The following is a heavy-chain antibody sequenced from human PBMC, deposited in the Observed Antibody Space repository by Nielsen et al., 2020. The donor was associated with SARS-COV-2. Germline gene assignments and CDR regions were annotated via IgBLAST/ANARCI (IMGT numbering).Heavy chain of an antibody. D-gene: IGHD1-26*01. CDR3: AKDKWSGSYEPQYYFDY. J-gene: IGHJ4*02. Sequence: GESLKISCAASGFTFSSYGMHWVRQAPGKGLEWVAVISYDGSNKYYADSVKGRFTISGDNSKNTLYLQMNSLRAEDTAVYYCAKDKWSGSYEPQYYFDYWGQGTLVTVSS. CDR1: GFTFSSYG. V-gene: IGHV3-30*18. CDR2: ISYDGSNK.